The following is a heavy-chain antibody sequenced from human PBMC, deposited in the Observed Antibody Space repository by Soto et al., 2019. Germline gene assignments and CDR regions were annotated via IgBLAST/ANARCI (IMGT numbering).Heavy chain of an antibody. V-gene: IGHV4-30-4*01. D-gene: IGHD3-22*01. J-gene: IGHJ6*02. CDR2: IYYNGNT. CDR3: AIASSTMIKLVYYYAMDV. Sequence: SETLSLTCTVSGGSISSGDYYWSWIRQPPGKGLEWIGYIYYNGNTYYSPSLKSRITISLDTSKTQFSLNLNSVTAADTAVYYCAIASSTMIKLVYYYAMDVWGQGTTVTVSS. CDR1: GGSISSGDYY.